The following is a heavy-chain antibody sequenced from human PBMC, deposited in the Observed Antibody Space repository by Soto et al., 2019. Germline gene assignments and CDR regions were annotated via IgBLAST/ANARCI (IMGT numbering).Heavy chain of an antibody. J-gene: IGHJ4*02. Sequence: GGSLRLSCAASGFIFSSYSMNWVRQAPGKGLEWVSSISSTSSFIYYADSVKGRFTISRDNAKNSLYLQMDSLRAEDTAVYYCARDSFSEYGSGKDGFDCWGQGTLVTVSS. D-gene: IGHD3-10*01. V-gene: IGHV3-21*01. CDR3: ARDSFSEYGSGKDGFDC. CDR1: GFIFSSYS. CDR2: ISSTSSFI.